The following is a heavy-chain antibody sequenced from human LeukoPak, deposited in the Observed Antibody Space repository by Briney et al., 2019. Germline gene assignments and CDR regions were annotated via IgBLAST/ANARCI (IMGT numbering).Heavy chain of an antibody. V-gene: IGHV1-2*04. CDR2: INPNSGGT. CDR3: ARGHSSGYYSSDFQH. CDR1: GDTITGHY. D-gene: IGHD3-22*01. Sequence: ASVKVSCKTSGDTITGHYIHWVRQAPGQGLEWMGRINPNSGGTNYAQKFQGWVTMTSDTSISTAYMELSSLRSEDTAVYYCARGHSSGYYSSDFQHWGQGTLVTVSS. J-gene: IGHJ1*01.